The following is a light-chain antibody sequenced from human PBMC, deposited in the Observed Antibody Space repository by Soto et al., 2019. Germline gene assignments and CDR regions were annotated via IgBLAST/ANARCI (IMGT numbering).Light chain of an antibody. J-gene: IGLJ2*01. CDR1: SSNIGSNT. Sequence: QAVVTQPPSASWTPGQTVPISCSGSSSNIGSNTINWYQQLPGTAPKLLIDTDNQRPSGVPDRFSGSKSGTSASLAISGLQSEDEAGYYWASWDDSLNGVVFGGGTKVTVL. CDR3: ASWDDSLNGVV. CDR2: TDN. V-gene: IGLV1-44*01.